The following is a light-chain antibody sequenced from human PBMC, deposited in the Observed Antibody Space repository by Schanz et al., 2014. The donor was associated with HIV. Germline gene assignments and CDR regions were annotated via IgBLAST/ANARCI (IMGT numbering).Light chain of an antibody. CDR2: ATS. CDR3: QQGNSFPRT. Sequence: DIQMTQSPSSLSASVGDRVTITCRASQSISNYLNWYQQKPGKAPNLLIYATSSLQSGVPSRFSGSGSGTDFTLTISSLQPEDFATYYCQQGNSFPRTFGQGTKVELK. V-gene: IGKV1-39*01. CDR1: QSISNY. J-gene: IGKJ1*01.